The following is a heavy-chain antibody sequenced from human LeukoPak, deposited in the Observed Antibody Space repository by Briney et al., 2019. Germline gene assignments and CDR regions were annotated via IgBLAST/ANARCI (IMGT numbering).Heavy chain of an antibody. CDR1: GDSISSGSYY. CDR2: IYGRGGS. D-gene: IGHD3-3*01. V-gene: IGHV4-61*10. Sequence: PSETLSLTCTVSGDSISSGSYYWSWIRQPAGKGLEWIGRIYGRGGSNYNPSLKSRVTISIDKSRKQVSLNLNSVTAADTAVYYCARTSASYYYYMDVWGKGTAVTISS. J-gene: IGHJ6*03. CDR3: ARTSASYYYYMDV.